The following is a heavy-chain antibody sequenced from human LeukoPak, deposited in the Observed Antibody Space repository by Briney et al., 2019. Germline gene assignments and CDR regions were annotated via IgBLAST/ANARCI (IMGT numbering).Heavy chain of an antibody. CDR1: GGSISSYY. D-gene: IGHD3-16*02. Sequence: SETLSLTCTVSGGSISSYYWSWIRQPPGKGLEWIGEINHSGSTNYNPSLKSRVTISVDTSKNQFSLKLSSVTAADTAVYYCARGQDDYVWGSYRNDAFDIWGQGTMVTVSS. V-gene: IGHV4-34*01. J-gene: IGHJ3*02. CDR3: ARGQDDYVWGSYRNDAFDI. CDR2: INHSGST.